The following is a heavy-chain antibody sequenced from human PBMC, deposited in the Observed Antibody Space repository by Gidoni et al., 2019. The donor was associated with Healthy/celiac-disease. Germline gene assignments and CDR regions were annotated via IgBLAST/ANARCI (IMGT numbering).Heavy chain of an antibody. CDR3: TRLGGATIAFDI. CDR2: IRSKANSYAT. D-gene: IGHD1-26*01. Sequence: EVQLVESGGGLVQPGGSLQLSCAASGFTFSGSAMHWVRQASGKGLEWVGRIRSKANSYATAYAASVKGRFTISRDDSKNTAYLQMNSLKTEDTAVYYCTRLGGATIAFDIWGQGTMVTVSS. V-gene: IGHV3-73*02. J-gene: IGHJ3*02. CDR1: GFTFSGSA.